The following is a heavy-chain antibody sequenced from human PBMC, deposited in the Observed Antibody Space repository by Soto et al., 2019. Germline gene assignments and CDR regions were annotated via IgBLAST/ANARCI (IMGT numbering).Heavy chain of an antibody. J-gene: IGHJ6*02. D-gene: IGHD3-16*01. CDR1: GGSISSYY. V-gene: IGHV4-59*01. CDR3: ARATSDPYYYYYYGMDV. Sequence: PSETLSLTCTVSGGSISSYYWSWIRQPPGKGLEWIGYTYYSGSTNYNPSLKSRVTISVDTSKNQFSLKLSSVTAADTAVYYCARATSDPYYYYYYGMDVWGQGTTVTVSS. CDR2: TYYSGST.